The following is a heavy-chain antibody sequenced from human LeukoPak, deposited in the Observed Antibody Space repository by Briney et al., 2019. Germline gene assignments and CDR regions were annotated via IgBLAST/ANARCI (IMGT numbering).Heavy chain of an antibody. CDR1: GYSFSTYW. D-gene: IGHD6-19*01. CDR2: IYPGDSDT. CDR3: AIQQVAGTSFYFDY. Sequence: GESLKISCKASGYSFSTYWVAWVRQMPGKGLEWMGIIYPGDSDTRYSPSFQGQVTISADKSISTAYLQWSSLKASDTAMYYCAIQQVAGTSFYFDYWGQGTLVTVSS. V-gene: IGHV5-51*01. J-gene: IGHJ4*02.